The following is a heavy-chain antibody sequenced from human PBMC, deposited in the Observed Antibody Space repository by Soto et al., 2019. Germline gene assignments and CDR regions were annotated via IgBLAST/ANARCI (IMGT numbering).Heavy chain of an antibody. CDR2: INPDGNVG. J-gene: IGHJ4*02. CDR3: AGWGGHDYNY. D-gene: IGHD4-4*01. Sequence: EVQLLGSGGGLVQPGGSLRLSCVGSGFTFSTYWMNWVRQAPGKGLEWVANINPDGNVGTYVDSVRGRFTTSRDNAKNSLSLHMNSLRADDTAVYFCAGWGGHDYNYGGQGIMVTVSS. V-gene: IGHV3-7*03. CDR1: GFTFSTYW.